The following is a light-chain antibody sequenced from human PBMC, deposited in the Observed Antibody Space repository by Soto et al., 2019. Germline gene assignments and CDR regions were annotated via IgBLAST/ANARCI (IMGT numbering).Light chain of an antibody. V-gene: IGKV1-5*03. J-gene: IGKJ2*01. Sequence: DIQMTQFPSTLSASIGDRVTITCRASQTVSSWLAWYQQKPGKAPKLLIYKASTLETGVPSRFSGSGSGKEFTLTISSLQPDDFATYYCQQYNRYSSYTFGQGTRLEIK. CDR1: QTVSSW. CDR3: QQYNRYSSYT. CDR2: KAS.